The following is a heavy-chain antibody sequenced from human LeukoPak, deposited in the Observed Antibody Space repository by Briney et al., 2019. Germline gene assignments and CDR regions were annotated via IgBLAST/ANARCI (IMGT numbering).Heavy chain of an antibody. J-gene: IGHJ4*02. CDR2: IYYSGST. CDR3: ASHSYYYGSGSF. V-gene: IGHV4-59*12. CDR1: GGSISSYY. Sequence: PSETLSLTCTVSGGSISSYYWSWIRQPPGKGLEWIGYIYYSGSTNYNPSLKSRVTISVDTSKNQFSLKLSSVTAADTAVYYCASHSYYYGSGSFWGQGTLVTVSS. D-gene: IGHD3-10*01.